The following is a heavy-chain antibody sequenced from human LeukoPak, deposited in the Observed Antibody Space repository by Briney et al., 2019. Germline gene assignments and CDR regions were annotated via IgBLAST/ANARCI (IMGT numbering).Heavy chain of an antibody. Sequence: GGSLRLSCTASGFTFGDYAMSWFRQAPGKGLEWVSGISYNSDKIDYADSVKGRFTISRDNAKNSLYLQMNSLRAEDTAFYYCAKDVEAYFGSGSYLDYWGQGTLVTVSS. V-gene: IGHV3-9*01. CDR2: ISYNSDKI. D-gene: IGHD3-10*01. J-gene: IGHJ4*02. CDR3: AKDVEAYFGSGSYLDY. CDR1: GFTFGDYA.